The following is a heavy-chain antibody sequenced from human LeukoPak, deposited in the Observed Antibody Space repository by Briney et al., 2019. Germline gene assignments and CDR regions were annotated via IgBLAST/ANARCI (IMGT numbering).Heavy chain of an antibody. D-gene: IGHD3-22*01. CDR3: ARDPYYYDSSGYFYY. J-gene: IGHJ4*02. Sequence: IISSSSYIYYADSVKGRFTISRENAKKSMYLQMNSLRAEDTAVYYCARDPYYYDSSGYFYYWGQGTLVTVSS. V-gene: IGHV3-21*01. CDR2: IISSSSYI.